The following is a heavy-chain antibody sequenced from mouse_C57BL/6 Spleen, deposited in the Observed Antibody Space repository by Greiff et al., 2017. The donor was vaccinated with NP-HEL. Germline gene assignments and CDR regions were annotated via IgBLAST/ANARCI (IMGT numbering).Heavy chain of an antibody. J-gene: IGHJ4*01. Sequence: QVQLKESGPGLVAPSQSLSITCTVSGFSLTSYGVDWVRQPPGKGLEWLGVIWGGGSTNYNSALMSRLSISKDNSKSQVFLKMNRLQTDDTAMYYCAKREESYAMDYWGQGTSVTVSS. CDR2: IWGGGST. V-gene: IGHV2-9*01. CDR1: GFSLTSYG. CDR3: AKREESYAMDY.